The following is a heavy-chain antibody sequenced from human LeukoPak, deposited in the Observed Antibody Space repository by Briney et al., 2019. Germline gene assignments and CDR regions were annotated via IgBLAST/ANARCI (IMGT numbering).Heavy chain of an antibody. V-gene: IGHV3-53*01. D-gene: IGHD1-26*01. CDR2: IYSSGRT. CDR1: GFIVSSNY. CDR3: ARDPSGTYCDH. J-gene: IGHJ4*02. Sequence: GGSLRLSCAASGFIVSSNYMSWVRQAPGKGLEWVSVIYSSGRTYYADSVKGRFTISRDDSKNTLFLQMNSLRADDTAVYYCARDPSGTYCDHWGQGTLVTVSS.